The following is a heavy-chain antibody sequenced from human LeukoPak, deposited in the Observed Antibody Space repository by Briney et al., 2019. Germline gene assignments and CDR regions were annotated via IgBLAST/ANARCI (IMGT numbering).Heavy chain of an antibody. CDR1: GYTFTSYG. J-gene: IGHJ6*03. CDR3: ARDPDHRIPIVVVPAAILRYMDV. D-gene: IGHD2-2*01. Sequence: ASVKVSCKASGYTFTSYGISWVRQAPGQGLEWMGWISAYNGNTNYAQKLQGRVTMTTDTSTSTAYMELRSLRSDDTAVYYRARDPDHRIPIVVVPAAILRYMDVWGKGTTVTVSS. CDR2: ISAYNGNT. V-gene: IGHV1-18*01.